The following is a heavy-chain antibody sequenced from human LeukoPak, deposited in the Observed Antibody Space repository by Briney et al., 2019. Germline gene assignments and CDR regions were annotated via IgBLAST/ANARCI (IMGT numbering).Heavy chain of an antibody. CDR1: GFTFGSYN. J-gene: IGHJ1*01. D-gene: IGHD3-22*01. CDR2: ISTSSSYI. Sequence: PGGSLRLSCAASGFTFGSYNMNWVRQAPGKGLEWVSSISTSSSYIYYADSVKGRFTISRDNAKKSLYLQMNSLRAGDTAVYYCARDGGDYYDSSGYPFHHWGQGTLVTVSS. V-gene: IGHV3-21*01. CDR3: ARDGGDYYDSSGYPFHH.